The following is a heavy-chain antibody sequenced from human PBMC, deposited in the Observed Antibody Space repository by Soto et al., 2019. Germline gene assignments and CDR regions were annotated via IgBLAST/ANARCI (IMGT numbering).Heavy chain of an antibody. CDR1: GGSIRSNNW. J-gene: IGHJ4*02. CDR2: IFHGGSS. D-gene: IGHD1-26*01. Sequence: QVQLQESGPGLVKPSGTLSLTCAVSGGSIRSNNWWCWVRQPPGKGLEWIGEIFHGGSSNYNPTLKTRVTISVDKSKNQFSLKLSSVTAADTAVYYCARVYSGSYSDSWGQGTLVTVSS. CDR3: ARVYSGSYSDS. V-gene: IGHV4-4*02.